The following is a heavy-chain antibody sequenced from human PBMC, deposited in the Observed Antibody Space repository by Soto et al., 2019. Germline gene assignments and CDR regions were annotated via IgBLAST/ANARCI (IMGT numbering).Heavy chain of an antibody. CDR1: GFTFSSYA. CDR3: AKDLTLHDYGDYVITQCFDY. V-gene: IGHV3-23*01. CDR2: ISGSGGST. J-gene: IGHJ4*02. D-gene: IGHD4-17*01. Sequence: EVQLLESGGGLVQPGGSLRLSCAASGFTFSSYAMSWVRQAPGKGLEWVSAISGSGGSTYYADSVKGRFTISGDNSKNTLYLQMNSLRAEDTAVYYCAKDLTLHDYGDYVITQCFDYWGQGTLVTVSS.